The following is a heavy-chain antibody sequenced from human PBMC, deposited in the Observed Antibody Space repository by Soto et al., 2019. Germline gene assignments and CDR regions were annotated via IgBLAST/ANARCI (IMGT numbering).Heavy chain of an antibody. V-gene: IGHV1-2*04. Sequence: ASVKVSCKASGYTFTTYGISWVRQAPGQGLEWMGWINLNSGGTNYAQKFQGWVTVTRDTSIRTSYMELNRRKSDDTAVFWCARASTGPSCRLMIVGVTTLGLGGGDGFDMWGQGTMVTVSS. CDR3: ARASTGPSCRLMIVGVTTLGLGGGDGFDM. J-gene: IGHJ3*02. D-gene: IGHD3-22*01. CDR1: GYTFTTYG. CDR2: INLNSGGT.